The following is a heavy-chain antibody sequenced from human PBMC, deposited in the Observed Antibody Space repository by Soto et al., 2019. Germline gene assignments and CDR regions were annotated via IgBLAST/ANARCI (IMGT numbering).Heavy chain of an antibody. D-gene: IGHD2-2*01. J-gene: IGHJ4*02. CDR2: IYYSGST. Sequence: PSETLSLTCTVSGGSISSSSYYWGWIRQPPGKGLEWIGSIYYSGSTYYNPSPKSRVTISVDTSKNQFSLKLSSVTAADTAVYYCARLNIVVVPAAPIYWGQGTLVTVSS. V-gene: IGHV4-39*01. CDR3: ARLNIVVVPAAPIY. CDR1: GGSISSSSYY.